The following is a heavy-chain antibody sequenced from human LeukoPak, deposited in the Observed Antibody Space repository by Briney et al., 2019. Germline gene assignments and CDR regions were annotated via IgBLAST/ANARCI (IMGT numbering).Heavy chain of an antibody. D-gene: IGHD2-2*01. J-gene: IGHJ4*02. V-gene: IGHV3-30*01. Sequence: GGSLGLSCAASGFTFSSSAMHWVRQAPGRGLEWVTVISSDGSNKDYADSVKGRFTISRDNSENTLYLQMDSLRADDTALYYCAKTADCSTTSCFRQFDSWGQGTLVTVSS. CDR3: AKTADCSTTSCFRQFDS. CDR1: GFTFSSSA. CDR2: ISSDGSNK.